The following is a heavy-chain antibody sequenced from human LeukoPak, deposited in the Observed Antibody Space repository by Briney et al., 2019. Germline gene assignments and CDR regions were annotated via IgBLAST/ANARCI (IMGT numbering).Heavy chain of an antibody. CDR1: GFTFSSYA. CDR2: ISGSGGST. D-gene: IGHD3-10*02. V-gene: IGHV3-23*01. CDR3: AELGITMIGGV. Sequence: GGSLRLSCAASGFTFSSYAMSWVRQAPGKGLEWVSAISGSGGSTYYADSVKGRFTISRDNAKNSLYLQMNSLRAEDTAVYVCAELGITMIGGVWGKGTTVTISS. J-gene: IGHJ6*04.